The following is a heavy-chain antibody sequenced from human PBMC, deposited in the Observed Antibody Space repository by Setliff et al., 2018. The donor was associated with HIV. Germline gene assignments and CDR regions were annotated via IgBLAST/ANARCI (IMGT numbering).Heavy chain of an antibody. CDR2: IYYIGNT. CDR1: GGSISGYY. Sequence: SETLSLTCTVSGGSISGYYWSWIRQPPGKGLEWIGYIYYIGNTNYNPSRKGRVTLSVDTSKNQLSLKLSTVTAADTAVDYCARGRSRYYYDGSGYYVDYWGQGTLVTGSS. CDR3: ARGRSRYYYDGSGYYVDY. V-gene: IGHV4-59*01. J-gene: IGHJ4*02. D-gene: IGHD3-22*01.